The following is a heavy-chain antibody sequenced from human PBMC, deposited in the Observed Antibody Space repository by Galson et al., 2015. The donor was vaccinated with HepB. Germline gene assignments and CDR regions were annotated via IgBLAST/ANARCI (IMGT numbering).Heavy chain of an antibody. Sequence: SVKVSCKASGGTLSNFGISWVRQAPGQGLEWMGGIISIFPTTNYAQKFQARLTITADESTSTAYMELSSLRSEDTALYYCARAPGISFGELLQPLNYWGQGTLVTVS. CDR3: ARAPGISFGELLQPLNY. V-gene: IGHV1-69*13. CDR1: GGTLSNFG. CDR2: IISIFPTT. D-gene: IGHD3-10*01. J-gene: IGHJ4*02.